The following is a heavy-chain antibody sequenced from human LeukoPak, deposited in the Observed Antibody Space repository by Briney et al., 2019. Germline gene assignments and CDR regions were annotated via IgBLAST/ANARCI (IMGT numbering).Heavy chain of an antibody. J-gene: IGHJ4*02. CDR1: GGSFSGYY. Sequence: SETLSLTCAVYGGSFSGYYWSWIRQPPGKGLEWIGEINHSGSTNYNPSLKSRVTISVDTSKNQFSLKLSSVTAADTAVYYCARVGWGYCSSTSCYSLTGYFDYWGQGTLVTVSS. CDR2: INHSGST. CDR3: ARVGWGYCSSTSCYSLTGYFDY. D-gene: IGHD2-2*01. V-gene: IGHV4-34*01.